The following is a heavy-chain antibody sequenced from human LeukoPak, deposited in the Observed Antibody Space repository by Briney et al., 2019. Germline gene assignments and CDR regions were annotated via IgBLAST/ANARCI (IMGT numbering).Heavy chain of an antibody. CDR2: TNPNSGGT. D-gene: IGHD3-3*01. Sequence: HRASVNVSCKASGYTFTGYYMHWVRQAPGQGLEWMGWTNPNSGGTNYAQKFQGRVTMTRDTSISTAYMELSRLRYDDTAVYYCARGDDFWSGTDSSYMDVWGKGTTVTVSS. V-gene: IGHV1-2*02. CDR3: ARGDDFWSGTDSSYMDV. CDR1: GYTFTGYY. J-gene: IGHJ6*03.